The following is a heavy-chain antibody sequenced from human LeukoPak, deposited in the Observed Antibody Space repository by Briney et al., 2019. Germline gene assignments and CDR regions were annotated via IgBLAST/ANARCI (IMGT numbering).Heavy chain of an antibody. V-gene: IGHV4-30-4*01. Sequence: SQTLSLTCTVSGGSISSGDYYWSWIRQPPGKGLEWIGYIYYSGSTYYNPSLKSRVTISVDTSKTQSSLKLSSVTAADTAVYYCARDPRRGFGELSYYYYGMDVWGKGTTVTVSS. CDR2: IYYSGST. D-gene: IGHD3-10*01. CDR1: GGSISSGDYY. J-gene: IGHJ6*04. CDR3: ARDPRRGFGELSYYYYGMDV.